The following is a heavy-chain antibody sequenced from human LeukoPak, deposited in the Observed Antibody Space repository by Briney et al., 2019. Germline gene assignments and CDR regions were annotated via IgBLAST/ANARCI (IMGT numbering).Heavy chain of an antibody. CDR2: ISGSGGST. CDR1: GFTFSSYA. J-gene: IGHJ4*02. Sequence: GGSLRHSCAASGFTFSSYAMSWVRQAPGKGLEWVSAISGSGGSTYYADSVKGRFTISRDNSKNTLYLQMNSLRAEDTAVYYCAKPAAGCSSTSCYVRYWGQGTLVTVSS. CDR3: AKPAAGCSSTSCYVRY. V-gene: IGHV3-23*01. D-gene: IGHD2-2*01.